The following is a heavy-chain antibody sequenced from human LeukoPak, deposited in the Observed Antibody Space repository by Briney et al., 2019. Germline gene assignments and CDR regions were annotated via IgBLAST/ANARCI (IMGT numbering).Heavy chain of an antibody. CDR3: ARHTGRLFDY. D-gene: IGHD4-17*01. Sequence: SETLSLTCTVSGGSITSSSFYWGWISQPPGKGLEWIGSIYYSGNTHYNPSLKSRVRISVDTSKTQFPLKRSSVTAADTSVYYCARHTGRLFDYWGQGTLVTVSS. V-gene: IGHV4-39*01. CDR1: GGSITSSSFY. J-gene: IGHJ4*02. CDR2: IYYSGNT.